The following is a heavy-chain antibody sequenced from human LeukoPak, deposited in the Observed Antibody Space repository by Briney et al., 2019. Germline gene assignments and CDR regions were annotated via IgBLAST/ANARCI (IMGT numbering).Heavy chain of an antibody. Sequence: GGSLRLSCVASGFAFSNYGMHWVRQAPGKGLEWVALTSYDGSTKYYADSVKGRFTISKDNSRNTVYLQMNSLKVEDTATYYCAKPADEHFDYWGQGTLVTVSS. V-gene: IGHV3-30*18. CDR2: TSYDGSTK. J-gene: IGHJ4*02. CDR3: AKPADEHFDY. CDR1: GFAFSNYG.